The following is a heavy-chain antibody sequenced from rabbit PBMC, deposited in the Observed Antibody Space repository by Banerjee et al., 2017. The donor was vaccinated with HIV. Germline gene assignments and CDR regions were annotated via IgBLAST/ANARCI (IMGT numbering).Heavy chain of an antibody. Sequence: QSLEESGGDLVKPEGSLTLTCTASGFSFSYKYVMCWVRQAPGKGLEWIACINTSSANTGYASWVNGRFTISRSTSLNTMDLKMTSLTAADTATYFCARDLAGVIGWNFNLWGPGTLVTVS. J-gene: IGHJ4*01. CDR1: GFSFSYKYV. V-gene: IGHV1S43*01. D-gene: IGHD4-1*01. CDR3: ARDLAGVIGWNFNL. CDR2: INTSSANT.